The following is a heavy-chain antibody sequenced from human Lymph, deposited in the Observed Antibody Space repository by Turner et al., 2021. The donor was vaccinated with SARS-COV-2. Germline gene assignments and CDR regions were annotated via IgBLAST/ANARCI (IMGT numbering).Heavy chain of an antibody. V-gene: IGHV3-53*02. J-gene: IGHJ3*02. Sequence: EVQLVETGGGLILPGGALRLSCAASGFTVSSNYMSWVRQAPGKVLEWVSVIYIGGTTYYAVSVKVRFTISRDNFKNTLYLQMNSLRAEDTAVYYCARDLGPLAFDIWGQGTMVTVSS. CDR2: IYIGGTT. CDR1: GFTVSSNY. CDR3: ARDLGPLAFDI.